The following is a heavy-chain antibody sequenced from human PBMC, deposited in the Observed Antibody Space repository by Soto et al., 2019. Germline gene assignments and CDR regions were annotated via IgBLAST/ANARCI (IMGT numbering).Heavy chain of an antibody. CDR1: GGSFSSHY. CDR3: ARDSVGTGWFDP. D-gene: IGHD3-10*01. Sequence: QVQLQESGPGLVKPSETLSLTCSVYGGSFSSHYWSWIRQPPGKGLEWIGEINASGRPTYNPSLTSRIPISVDTSKNQFSLTLTSVTAADTAVYYCARDSVGTGWFDPWGQGTLVTVSS. V-gene: IGHV4-34*10. J-gene: IGHJ5*02. CDR2: INASGRP.